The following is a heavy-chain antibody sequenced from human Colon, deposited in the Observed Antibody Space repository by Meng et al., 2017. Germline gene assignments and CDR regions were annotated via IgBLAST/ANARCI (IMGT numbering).Heavy chain of an antibody. J-gene: IGHJ4*02. V-gene: IGHV3-7*01. D-gene: IGHD2-15*01. CDR3: TTWGSVGPFDY. Sequence: GESPKISCVASGLTFSNYWLNWVRQAPGKGLEWVANIKADASEENYVDSVEGRFTISRDNAKKSVYLQMSSLRVEDTAVYYCTTWGSVGPFDYWGQGTLVTGAS. CDR2: IKADASEE. CDR1: GLTFSNYW.